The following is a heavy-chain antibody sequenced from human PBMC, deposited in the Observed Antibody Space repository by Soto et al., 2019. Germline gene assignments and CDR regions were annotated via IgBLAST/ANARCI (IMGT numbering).Heavy chain of an antibody. CDR3: AKDKGGTTILTTFDY. D-gene: IGHD4-4*01. V-gene: IGHV3-23*01. J-gene: IGHJ4*02. Sequence: GGSLRLSCSASGFTFSTYAMSWVRQSPGKGLEWVSGVSGSGGGTYYADSVQGRFTISRDNSKNTLYLQMNSLRAEDTAVYYCAKDKGGTTILTTFDYWGQGALVTVSS. CDR2: VSGSGGGT. CDR1: GFTFSTYA.